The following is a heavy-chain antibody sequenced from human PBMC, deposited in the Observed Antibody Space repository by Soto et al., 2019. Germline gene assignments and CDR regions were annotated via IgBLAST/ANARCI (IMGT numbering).Heavy chain of an antibody. CDR3: ARDRYCSGGSCYSFDY. D-gene: IGHD2-15*01. CDR1: GGMFSSYA. V-gene: IGHV1-69*01. CDR2: IIPIFGTA. J-gene: IGHJ4*02. Sequence: QVQLVQSGADVKKPGSSVKVSCKASGGMFSSYAISWVRQAPGQGLEWMGGIIPIFGTANYAQKFQGRVTITADESTSTAYMELSSLRSEDTAVYYCARDRYCSGGSCYSFDYWGQGTLVTVSS.